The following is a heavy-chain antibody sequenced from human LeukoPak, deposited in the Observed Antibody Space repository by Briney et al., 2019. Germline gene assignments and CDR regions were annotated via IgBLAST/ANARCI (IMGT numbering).Heavy chain of an antibody. V-gene: IGHV3-30*18. CDR1: GFTFSSYG. D-gene: IGHD1-26*01. J-gene: IGHJ4*02. CDR2: ISYDGSNE. Sequence: PGRSLRLSCAASGFTFSSYGMHWVRQAPGKGLEWVAVISYDGSNEYYADSVKGRFTISRDNSKNTLYLQMDSLRAEDTAVYYCAKARSTQSYPLNLIDSWGQGTLVTVSS. CDR3: AKARSTQSYPLNLIDS.